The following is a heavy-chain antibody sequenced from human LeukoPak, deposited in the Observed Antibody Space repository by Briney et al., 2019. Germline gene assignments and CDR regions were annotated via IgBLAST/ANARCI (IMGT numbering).Heavy chain of an antibody. CDR3: ASPVVPAAKGDY. Sequence: HPGGSLRLSCAASGSTFSSYAMHWVRQAPGKGLEWVAVISYDGSNKYYADSVKGRFTISRDNSKNTLYLQMNSLRAEDTAVYYCASPVVPAAKGDYWGQGTLVTVSS. CDR1: GSTFSSYA. CDR2: ISYDGSNK. V-gene: IGHV3-30*01. D-gene: IGHD2-2*01. J-gene: IGHJ4*02.